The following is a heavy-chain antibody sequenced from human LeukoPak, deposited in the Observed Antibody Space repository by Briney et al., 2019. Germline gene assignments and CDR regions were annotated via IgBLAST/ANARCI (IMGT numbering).Heavy chain of an antibody. CDR2: FDPEDGET. J-gene: IGHJ4*02. D-gene: IGHD3-22*01. CDR1: GGTFSSYT. V-gene: IGHV1-24*01. CDR3: ATAYYDSQG. Sequence: ASVKVSCKASGGTFSSYTISWVRQAPGKGLEWMGGFDPEDGETIYAQKFQGRVTMTEDTSTDTAYMELSSLRSEDTAVYYCATAYYDSQGWGQGTLVTVSS.